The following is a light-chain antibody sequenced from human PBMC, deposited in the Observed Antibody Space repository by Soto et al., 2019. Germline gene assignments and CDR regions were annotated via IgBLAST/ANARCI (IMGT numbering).Light chain of an antibody. Sequence: QSALTQPPSASGTPGQRVTISCSGSSSNIGSNTVNWYQQLPGSAPRLLMYSNNQRPSGVPDRFSGSKSGTSAPLAISGLQSEDEADYYCSTWDDSLNGVVFGGGTQLTVL. CDR3: STWDDSLNGVV. J-gene: IGLJ2*01. CDR1: SSNIGSNT. CDR2: SNN. V-gene: IGLV1-44*01.